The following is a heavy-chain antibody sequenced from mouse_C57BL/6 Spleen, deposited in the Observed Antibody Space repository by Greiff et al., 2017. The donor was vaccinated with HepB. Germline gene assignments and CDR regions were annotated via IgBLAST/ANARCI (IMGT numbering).Heavy chain of an antibody. D-gene: IGHD2-5*01. Sequence: QVQLKESGPELVKPGASVKISCKASGYAFSSSWMNWVKQRPGKGLEWIGRIYPGDGDTNYNGKFKGKATLTADKSSSTAYMQLSSLTSEDSAVYFCARSAYYSNFAWFAYWGQGTLVTVSA. J-gene: IGHJ3*01. CDR1: GYAFSSSW. CDR3: ARSAYYSNFAWFAY. CDR2: IYPGDGDT. V-gene: IGHV1-82*01.